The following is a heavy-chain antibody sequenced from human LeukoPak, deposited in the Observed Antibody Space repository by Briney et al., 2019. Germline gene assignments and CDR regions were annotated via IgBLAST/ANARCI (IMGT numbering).Heavy chain of an antibody. CDR2: ISSSGNTK. CDR1: GFTFSDYY. CDR3: ARDGGSAWFFRY. D-gene: IGHD6-19*01. V-gene: IGHV3-11*04. J-gene: IGHJ4*02. Sequence: GGSLRLSCAASGFTFSDYYMSWIRQAPGEGLEWVSYISSSGNTKYYADSVKGRFTISRDNAKNSLSLQMNSLRAEDTAVYYCARDGGSAWFFRYWGQGTLVTVSS.